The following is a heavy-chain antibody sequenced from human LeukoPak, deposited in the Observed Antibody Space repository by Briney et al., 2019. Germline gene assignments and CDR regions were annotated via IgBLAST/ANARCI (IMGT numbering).Heavy chain of an antibody. J-gene: IGHJ6*03. CDR3: ARSPSYMDV. CDR1: GGSISSSSYY. Sequence: SQTLSLTCTVSGGSISSSSYYWGWIRQPPGKGLEWIGSIYYSGSTYYNPSLKSRVTISVDTSKNQFSLKLSSVTAADTAVYYCARSPSYMDVWGKGTTVTVSS. CDR2: IYYSGST. V-gene: IGHV4-39*01.